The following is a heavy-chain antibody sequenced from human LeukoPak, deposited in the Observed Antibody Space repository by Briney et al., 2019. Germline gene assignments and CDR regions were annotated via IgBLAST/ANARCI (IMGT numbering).Heavy chain of an antibody. Sequence: SETLSLTCTVSGGSVSSGSSYWSWIRQPPGKGLEWIGYIYYSGSTNYNPSLKSRVTISVDTSKNQFSLKLRSVTAADAAVYYCARTDLGRHFDYWGQGTLVTVSS. CDR1: GGSVSSGSSY. CDR2: IYYSGST. D-gene: IGHD1-26*01. J-gene: IGHJ4*02. CDR3: ARTDLGRHFDY. V-gene: IGHV4-61*01.